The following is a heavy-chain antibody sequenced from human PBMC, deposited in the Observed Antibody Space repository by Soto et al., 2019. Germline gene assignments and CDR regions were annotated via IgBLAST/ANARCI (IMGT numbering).Heavy chain of an antibody. CDR1: GFTFSSYG. Sequence: GGSLRLSCAASGFTFSSYGMHWVRQAPGKGLEWVAVISYDGSNKYYADSVKGRFTISRDNSKNTLYLQMNSLRAEDTAVYYCAKVPYYYDSSGADFDYWGQGT. J-gene: IGHJ4*02. V-gene: IGHV3-30*18. CDR2: ISYDGSNK. D-gene: IGHD3-22*01. CDR3: AKVPYYYDSSGADFDY.